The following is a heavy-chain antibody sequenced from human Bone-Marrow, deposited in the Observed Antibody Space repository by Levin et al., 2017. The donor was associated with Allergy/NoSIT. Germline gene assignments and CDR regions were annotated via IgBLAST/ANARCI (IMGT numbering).Heavy chain of an antibody. CDR2: ISYDGSNK. J-gene: IGHJ4*02. V-gene: IGHV3-30*18. Sequence: GESLKISCAASGFTFSSYGMHWVRQAPGKGLEWVAVISYDGSNKYYADSVKGRFTISRDNSKNTLYLQMNSLRAEDTAVYYCAKDTISRYYYDSEPNDWGQGTLVTVSS. D-gene: IGHD3-22*01. CDR3: AKDTISRYYYDSEPND. CDR1: GFTFSSYG.